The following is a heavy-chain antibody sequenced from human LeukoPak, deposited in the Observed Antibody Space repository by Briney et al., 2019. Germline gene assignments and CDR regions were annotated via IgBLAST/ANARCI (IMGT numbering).Heavy chain of an antibody. V-gene: IGHV3-74*01. CDR1: GFTFSNYW. CDR2: IKSDGSRA. D-gene: IGHD3-10*01. Sequence: GGSLRLSCAASGFTFSNYWMHWVRQTTGKGLVWVSHIKSDGSRATYAASVKRRFTICIDNAKNTLYLQMNSLRAEDTAVYYCARDSSYGSGSYNKIDYWGQGTLVTVSS. CDR3: ARDSSYGSGSYNKIDY. J-gene: IGHJ4*02.